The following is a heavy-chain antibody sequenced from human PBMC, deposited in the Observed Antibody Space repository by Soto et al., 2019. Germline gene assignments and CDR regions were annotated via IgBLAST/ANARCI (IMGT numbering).Heavy chain of an antibody. D-gene: IGHD4-4*01. CDR3: VRGGSNYAS. CDR1: GFTFSDSW. V-gene: IGHV3-7*01. Sequence: EVQLVESGGGLVQPGESLRLSCTASGFTFSDSWMTWVRQAPGKGLEWVARIKPDESEKKYADSVKGRFSISRDNAKKSMYLQVDSLRGEDTAVYYCVRGGSNYASWGQGTLVTVSS. CDR2: IKPDESEK. J-gene: IGHJ5*02.